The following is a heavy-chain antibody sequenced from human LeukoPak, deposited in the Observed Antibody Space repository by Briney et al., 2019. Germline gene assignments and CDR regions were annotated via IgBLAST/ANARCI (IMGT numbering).Heavy chain of an antibody. V-gene: IGHV3-74*01. CDR1: GFTFSSYW. D-gene: IGHD3-3*01. CDR2: INSDGSST. CDR3: ARREWLLMDIDFDAFDI. Sequence: PGGSLRLSCAASGFTFSSYWTHWVRQAPGKGLVWVSRINSDGSSTSYADSVKGRFTISRDNAKNTLYLQMNSLRAEDTAVYYCARREWLLMDIDFDAFDIWGQGTMVTVSS. J-gene: IGHJ3*02.